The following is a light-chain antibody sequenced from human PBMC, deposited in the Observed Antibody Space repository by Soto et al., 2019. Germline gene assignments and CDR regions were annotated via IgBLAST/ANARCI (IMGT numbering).Light chain of an antibody. CDR2: AAS. CDR3: QQSYSTPRT. V-gene: IGKV1-39*01. J-gene: IGKJ1*01. Sequence: DIQMTQSPSSLSASVGDRVTITCRASQSISSYLNWYQQKPGKAPKLLIYAASSLQSGVPSRFSGSGSATDFTLTISSLQPEDFATYYYQQSYSTPRTFGQGTKVDIK. CDR1: QSISSY.